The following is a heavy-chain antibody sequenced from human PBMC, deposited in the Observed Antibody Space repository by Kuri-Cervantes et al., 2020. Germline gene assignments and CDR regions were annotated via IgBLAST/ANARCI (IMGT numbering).Heavy chain of an antibody. J-gene: IGHJ3*02. D-gene: IGHD1-14*01. Sequence: GESLKISCEASGLIFSNYGMHWVRQAPGKGLEWVAVIYYDGKNKYYADSVKGRFTISRDNSKNTLYLQMNSLRAEDTAVYYCARETESDAFDIWGQGTMVTVSS. CDR3: ARETESDAFDI. CDR2: IYYDGKNK. V-gene: IGHV3-33*01. CDR1: GLIFSNYG.